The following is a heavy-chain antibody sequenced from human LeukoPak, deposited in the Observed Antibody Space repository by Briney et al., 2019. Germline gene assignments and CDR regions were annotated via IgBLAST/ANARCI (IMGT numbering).Heavy chain of an antibody. CDR1: GFTFSSYA. D-gene: IGHD5-18*01. CDR2: ISYDGSNK. J-gene: IGHJ6*04. V-gene: IGHV3-30-3*01. CDR3: AGGDTAMAKYYYYGMDV. Sequence: GRSLRLSCAASGFTFSSYAMHWVRQAPGKGLEWVAVISYDGSNKYYADSVKGRFTISRDNSKNTLYLQMNSLRAEDTAVYYCAGGDTAMAKYYYYGMDVWGKGTTVTVSS.